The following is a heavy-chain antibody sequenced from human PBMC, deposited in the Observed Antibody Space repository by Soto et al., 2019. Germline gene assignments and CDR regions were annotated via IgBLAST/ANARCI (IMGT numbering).Heavy chain of an antibody. CDR2: ISAYNGNT. V-gene: IGHV1-18*01. D-gene: IGHD2-2*01. CDR3: AREGYCSSTSCYSYYYYGMDV. CDR1: GYTFTSYG. Sequence: ASVKVSCKASGYTFTSYGISWVRQAPGQGLEWMGWISAYNGNTNYAQKLQGRVTMTTNTSTITAYMELRSLRSDDTAVYYCAREGYCSSTSCYSYYYYGMDVWGQGTTVTVSS. J-gene: IGHJ6*02.